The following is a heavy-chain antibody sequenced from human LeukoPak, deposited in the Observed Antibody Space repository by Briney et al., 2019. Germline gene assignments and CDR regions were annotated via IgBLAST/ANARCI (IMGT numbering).Heavy chain of an antibody. CDR2: ISSSSSYI. CDR1: GFTFSSYS. D-gene: IGHD2-2*03. Sequence: GALRLSCAASGFTFSSYSMNWVRQAPGKGLEWVSSISSSSSYIYCADSVKGRFTISRHNSKNTLYLQMNSLRAEDTAVYYCARVDIGWFDPWGQETLVTVSS. CDR3: ARVDIGWFDP. J-gene: IGHJ5*02. V-gene: IGHV3-21*04.